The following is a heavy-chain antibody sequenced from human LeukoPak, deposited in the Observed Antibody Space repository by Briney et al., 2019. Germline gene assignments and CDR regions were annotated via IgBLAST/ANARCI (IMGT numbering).Heavy chain of an antibody. Sequence: GGSLRLPCEASGFPFSSYVMSWVRQAPGKGLEWIAYINHNAEMILYPDFVKGRFTISRDNAKNSLYLQMTALRDEDTAVYYCARGFPVVVPAAIGLVDPWGQGTLVTVSS. D-gene: IGHD2-2*02. CDR2: INHNAEMI. CDR1: GFPFSSYV. CDR3: ARGFPVVVPAAIGLVDP. V-gene: IGHV3-48*02. J-gene: IGHJ5*02.